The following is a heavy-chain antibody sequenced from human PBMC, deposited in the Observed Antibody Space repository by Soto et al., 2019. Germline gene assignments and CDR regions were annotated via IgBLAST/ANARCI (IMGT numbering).Heavy chain of an antibody. CDR3: ARDRTCVAATPCYYYGMDV. CDR2: IKQDGSEK. J-gene: IGHJ6*02. D-gene: IGHD2-15*01. V-gene: IGHV3-7*01. Sequence: GGSLRLCCAASGFTFSSYWMSWVRQAPGKGLEWVANIKQDGSEKYYVDSVKGRFTISRDNAKNSLYLQMNSLRAEDTAVYYCARDRTCVAATPCYYYGMDVWGQGTTVTVSS. CDR1: GFTFSSYW.